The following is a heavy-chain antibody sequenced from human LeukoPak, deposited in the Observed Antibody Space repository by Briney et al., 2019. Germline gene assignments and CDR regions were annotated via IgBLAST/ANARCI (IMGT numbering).Heavy chain of an antibody. V-gene: IGHV3-30*18. J-gene: IGHJ4*02. D-gene: IGHD6-19*01. Sequence: GGSLRLSCAASGFTFSSYGMHWVRQAPGKGLEWVAVISYDGSNKYYADSVKGRFTISRDNSKNTLYLQMNSLRAEDTAVYYCAKEPSYSSGWYWGQGTLVTVSS. CDR1: GFTFSSYG. CDR3: AKEPSYSSGWY. CDR2: ISYDGSNK.